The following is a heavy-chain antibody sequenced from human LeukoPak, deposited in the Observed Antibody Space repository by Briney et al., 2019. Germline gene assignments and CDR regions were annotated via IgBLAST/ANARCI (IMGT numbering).Heavy chain of an antibody. CDR1: GGSISSGDYY. Sequence: PSQTPSLTCTVSGGSISSGDYYWSWIRQPPGKGLEWIGYIYYSESTYYNPSLKSRVTISVDTSKNQFSLKLSSVTAADTAVYYCASDSGSYFFDYWGQGTLVTVSS. CDR3: ASDSGSYFFDY. D-gene: IGHD1-26*01. V-gene: IGHV4-30-4*01. CDR2: IYYSEST. J-gene: IGHJ4*02.